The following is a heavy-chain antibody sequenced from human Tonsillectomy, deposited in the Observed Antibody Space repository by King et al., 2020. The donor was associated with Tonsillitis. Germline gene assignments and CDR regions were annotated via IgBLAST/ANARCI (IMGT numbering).Heavy chain of an antibody. CDR1: GFIFTSYG. J-gene: IGHJ6*02. D-gene: IGHD2-2*01. CDR2: ISYDGNNK. Sequence: VQLVESGGGVVQPGRSLRLSCAASGFIFTSYGMHWVRQAPGKGLEWVAVISYDGNNKYYADSVKGRFTISRDNSKNTLYLLMNSLRAEDTAVYYCAKSGCSSTSCYAEVYYYYYYGMDVWGQGTTVTVSS. CDR3: AKSGCSSTSCYAEVYYYYYYGMDV. V-gene: IGHV3-30*18.